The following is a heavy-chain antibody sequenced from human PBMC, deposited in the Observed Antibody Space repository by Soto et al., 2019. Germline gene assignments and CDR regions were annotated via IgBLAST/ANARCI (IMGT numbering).Heavy chain of an antibody. J-gene: IGHJ4*02. CDR2: IDTDGSTT. Sequence: EVQLVESGGGLVHPGGSLRLSCAASGFTFTSYWMHWVRQAPGKGLVWVSRIDTDGSTTSYADAVKGRFTISRDNAKNTLYLQMSSLRAEDTAVYYCARAIAVAGTGGFYWGQGILVTVSS. CDR1: GFTFTSYW. CDR3: ARAIAVAGTGGFY. D-gene: IGHD6-19*01. V-gene: IGHV3-74*01.